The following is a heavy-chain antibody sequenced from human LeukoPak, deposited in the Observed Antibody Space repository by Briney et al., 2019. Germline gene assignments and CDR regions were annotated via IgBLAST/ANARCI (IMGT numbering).Heavy chain of an antibody. J-gene: IGHJ4*02. V-gene: IGHV3-74*01. D-gene: IGHD6-13*01. CDR2: FTSDESST. CDR3: TKAEQQLARDY. Sequence: GGSLRLSCAASGFTFNNYWVHWVRQAPGKGLVWVSPFTSDESSTNYADSVKGRFSISRDNSKNTLYLQMNNLRAEDTAVYYCTKAEQQLARDYWGQGTLVTVSS. CDR1: GFTFNNYW.